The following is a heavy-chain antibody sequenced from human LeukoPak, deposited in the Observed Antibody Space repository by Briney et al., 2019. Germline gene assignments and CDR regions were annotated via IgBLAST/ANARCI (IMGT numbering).Heavy chain of an antibody. Sequence: GGSLRLSCAASGFTFSSYSMNWVRQAPGKGLEWASYISSSSSTVYYADSVKGRFTISRDNAKNSLYLQMNSLRVEDTAVYYCARIWRQLWPFDYWGQGTLVTVSS. CDR3: ARIWRQLWPFDY. J-gene: IGHJ4*02. D-gene: IGHD5-18*01. V-gene: IGHV3-48*01. CDR2: ISSSSSTV. CDR1: GFTFSSYS.